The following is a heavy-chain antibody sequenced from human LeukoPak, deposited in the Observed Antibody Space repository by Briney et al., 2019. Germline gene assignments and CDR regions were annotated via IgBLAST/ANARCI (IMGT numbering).Heavy chain of an antibody. Sequence: EASVKVSCKASGYTFTGYYMHWVRQAPGQGLEWMGWINPNSGGTNYAQKFQGRVTMTRDTSISTAYMELSRLRSDDTAVYYCARDVDKQWLDRNGDPDYWGQGTLVTVSS. V-gene: IGHV1-2*02. CDR2: INPNSGGT. CDR1: GYTFTGYY. J-gene: IGHJ4*02. CDR3: ARDVDKQWLDRNGDPDY. D-gene: IGHD6-19*01.